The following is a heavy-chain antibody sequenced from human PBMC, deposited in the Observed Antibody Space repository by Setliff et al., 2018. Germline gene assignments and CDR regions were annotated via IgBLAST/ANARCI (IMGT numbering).Heavy chain of an antibody. Sequence: GGSLRLSCAASGFTFSGYGMHWVRQAPGKGLEWVTFIQYDGTKKNYADSVNGRFTVSRDNSRNTLYLQMNSLRAEDTAVYYCARLALTGYDSSGYYYALEYYYYMDVWGKGTTVTVSS. CDR3: ARLALTGYDSSGYYYALEYYYYMDV. J-gene: IGHJ6*03. V-gene: IGHV3-30*02. D-gene: IGHD3-22*01. CDR1: GFTFSGYG. CDR2: IQYDGTKK.